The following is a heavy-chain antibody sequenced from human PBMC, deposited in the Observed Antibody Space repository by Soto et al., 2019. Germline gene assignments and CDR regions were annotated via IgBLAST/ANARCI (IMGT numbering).Heavy chain of an antibody. CDR3: AREVGVTTYYYYGMDV. J-gene: IGHJ6*02. V-gene: IGHV1-18*01. D-gene: IGHD4-4*01. Sequence: ASAKVSCKASGGTFSSYAISWVRQAPGQGLEWMGWISAYNGKTNYAQKLQGRVAMTTDTSTSTAYMELRSLRSDDTAVYYCAREVGVTTYYYYGMDVWGQGTTVTVSS. CDR2: ISAYNGKT. CDR1: GGTFSSYA.